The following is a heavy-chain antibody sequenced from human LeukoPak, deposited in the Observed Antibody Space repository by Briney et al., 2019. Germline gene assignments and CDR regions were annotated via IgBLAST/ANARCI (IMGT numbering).Heavy chain of an antibody. CDR2: ISGSGDST. J-gene: IGHJ4*02. D-gene: IGHD3-22*01. CDR1: GFTFSSYG. CDR3: AKVGYYNDSSGYYLDYFDY. V-gene: IGHV3-23*01. Sequence: GGSLRLSCAASGFTFSSYGMSWVRQAPGKGLEWVSAISGSGDSTYYADSVKGRFTISRDNSKNTLYQQMNSLRAEDTAVYYCAKVGYYNDSSGYYLDYFDYWGQGTLVTVSS.